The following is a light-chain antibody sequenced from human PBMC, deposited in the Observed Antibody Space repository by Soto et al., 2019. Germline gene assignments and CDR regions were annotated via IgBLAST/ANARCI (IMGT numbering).Light chain of an antibody. J-gene: IGKJ1*01. CDR2: KAS. CDR1: QSISSW. Sequence: DIKMAESPSSLFAAAGARVSITWRASQSISSWLAWYQQKPGKAPKLLIYKASSLESGVPSRFSGSGSGTEFTLTISSLQPDDFATYYCQQYNSYSRTLGQGTKVDI. CDR3: QQYNSYSRT. V-gene: IGKV1-5*03.